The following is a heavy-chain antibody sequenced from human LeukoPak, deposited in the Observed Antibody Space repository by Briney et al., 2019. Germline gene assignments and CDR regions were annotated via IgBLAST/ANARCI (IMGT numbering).Heavy chain of an antibody. V-gene: IGHV1-2*02. D-gene: IGHD3-22*01. Sequence: ASVKVSCKASGCTFTGYYMHWVRQAPGQGLEWMGWINPNSGGTNYAQKFQGRVTMTRDTSISTAYMELSRLRSDDTAVYYCAREYYDSSGYYYGRYFDYWGQGTLVTVSS. CDR1: GCTFTGYY. J-gene: IGHJ4*02. CDR2: INPNSGGT. CDR3: AREYYDSSGYYYGRYFDY.